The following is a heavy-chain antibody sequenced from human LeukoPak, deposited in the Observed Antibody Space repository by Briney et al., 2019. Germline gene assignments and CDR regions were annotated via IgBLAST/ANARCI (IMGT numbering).Heavy chain of an antibody. CDR3: ARENNYFDY. V-gene: IGHV4-59*01. CDR1: GDSISSYY. Sequence: SETLSLTCTVSGDSISSYYWTWIQQPPGKGLEWIGYIYYSGSTNYNPSLKSRVTISVDTSKNQFSLKLNSVTAADTAVYYCARENNYFDYWGQGTLVTVSS. J-gene: IGHJ4*02. CDR2: IYYSGST.